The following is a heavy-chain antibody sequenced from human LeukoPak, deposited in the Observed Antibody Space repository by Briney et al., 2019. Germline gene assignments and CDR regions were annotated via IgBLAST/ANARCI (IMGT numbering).Heavy chain of an antibody. D-gene: IGHD2-21*01. CDR3: AARSPYLWGHGADY. V-gene: IGHV4-39*01. J-gene: IGHJ4*02. Sequence: PSETLSLTCTVSGGSISSSSYYLDWIRQPPGKGLEWIGSTCYVGSTYYNPSLKSRVTVSVDTSKNQFSLKLSSVTAADTAVYYCAARSPYLWGHGADYWGQGTVVTVSS. CDR2: TCYVGST. CDR1: GGSISSSSYY.